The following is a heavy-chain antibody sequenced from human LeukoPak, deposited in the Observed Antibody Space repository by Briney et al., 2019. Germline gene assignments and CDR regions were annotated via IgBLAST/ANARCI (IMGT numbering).Heavy chain of an antibody. CDR3: MSYAGRSDDY. V-gene: IGHV3-21*01. Sequence: GGSLRLSCAASGFTFSSYSMNWVRQAPGKGLEWVSSISSSSSYRYYADSVKGRFTISRDNARNSLHLQMNSLRAEDTAVYYCMSYAGRSDDYWGQGTMVTVSS. J-gene: IGHJ4*02. CDR2: ISSSSSYR. D-gene: IGHD3-16*01. CDR1: GFTFSSYS.